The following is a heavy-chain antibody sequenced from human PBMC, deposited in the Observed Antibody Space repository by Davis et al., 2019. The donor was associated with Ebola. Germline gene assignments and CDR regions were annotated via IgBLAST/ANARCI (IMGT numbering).Heavy chain of an antibody. CDR1: GYSFTSYW. CDR3: ARLYYDFWSGYLVHFDY. Sequence: GGSLRLSCKGSGYSFTSYWIGWVRQMPGKGLEWMGIIYPGDSDTRYSPSFQGQRTISADKSISTAYLQWSSLKASDTAMYYCARLYYDFWSGYLVHFDYWGQGTLVTVSS. CDR2: IYPGDSDT. V-gene: IGHV5-51*01. J-gene: IGHJ4*02. D-gene: IGHD3-3*01.